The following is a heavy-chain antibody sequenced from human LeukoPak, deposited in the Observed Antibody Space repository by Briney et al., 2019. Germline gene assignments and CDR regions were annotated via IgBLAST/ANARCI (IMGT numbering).Heavy chain of an antibody. Sequence: GGSLRLSCAASGFTFSSHGMHWVRQAPGKGLEWVAVIWYDGSNKYYADSVKGRFTISRDNSKNTLYLQMNSLRAEDTAVYYCAKDSQLTCGGPDYWGQGTLVTVSS. J-gene: IGHJ4*02. D-gene: IGHD4-23*01. CDR3: AKDSQLTCGGPDY. V-gene: IGHV3-33*06. CDR1: GFTFSSHG. CDR2: IWYDGSNK.